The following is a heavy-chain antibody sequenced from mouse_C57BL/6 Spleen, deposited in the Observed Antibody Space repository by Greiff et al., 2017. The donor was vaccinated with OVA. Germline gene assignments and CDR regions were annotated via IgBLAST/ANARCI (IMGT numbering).Heavy chain of an antibody. CDR3: ARRIYDGYYGYFDV. J-gene: IGHJ1*03. D-gene: IGHD2-3*01. CDR2: INPSTGGT. Sequence: VHVKQSGPELVKPGASVKISCKASGYSFTGYYMNWVKQSPEKSLEWIGEINPSTGGTTYNQKFKAKATLTVDKSSSTAYMQLKSLTSEDSAVYYCARRIYDGYYGYFDVWGTGTTVTVSS. V-gene: IGHV1-42*01. CDR1: GYSFTGYY.